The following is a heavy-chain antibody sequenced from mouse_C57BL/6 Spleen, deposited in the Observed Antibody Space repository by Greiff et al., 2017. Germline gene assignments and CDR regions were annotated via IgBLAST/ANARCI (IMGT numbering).Heavy chain of an antibody. CDR1: GYTFTDYY. CDR3: ARYYFPYAMDY. D-gene: IGHD1-1*01. CDR2: IYPGSGNT. Sequence: VQLQESGAELVRPGASVKLSCKASGYTFTDYYINWVKQRPGQGLEWIARIYPGSGNTYYNEKFKGKATLTAEKSSSTAYMQLSSLTSEDSAVYFCARYYFPYAMDYWGQGTSVTVSS. V-gene: IGHV1-76*01. J-gene: IGHJ4*01.